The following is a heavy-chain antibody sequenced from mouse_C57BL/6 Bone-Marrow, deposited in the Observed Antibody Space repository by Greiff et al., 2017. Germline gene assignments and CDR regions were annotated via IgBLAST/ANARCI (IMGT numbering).Heavy chain of an antibody. V-gene: IGHV5-16*01. CDR2: INYDGSST. CDR1: GFTFSDYY. D-gene: IGHD2-4*01. J-gene: IGHJ2*01. CDR3: AREGITYYFDY. Sequence: EVHLVESEGGLVQPGSSMTLSCTASGFTFSDYYMAWVRQVPEKGLEWVANINYDGSSTYYLDSLKSRFIISRDNAKNILYLQMSSLKSEDTATYYCAREGITYYFDYWGQGTTLTVSS.